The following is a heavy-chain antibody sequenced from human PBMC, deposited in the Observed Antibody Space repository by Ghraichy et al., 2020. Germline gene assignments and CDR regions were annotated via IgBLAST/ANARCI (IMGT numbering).Heavy chain of an antibody. V-gene: IGHV3-23*01. J-gene: IGHJ4*02. CDR3: AKKQLWLFRNLDF. CDR1: GFTFSNYA. Sequence: GGSLRLSCAASGFTFSNYALTWVRQAPGKGLEWISGISDSGGSTYYADSVKGRFTISRDNSKNTLYLQMSSLRGEDTARYYCAKKQLWLFRNLDFWGQGALVTVSS. D-gene: IGHD5-18*01. CDR2: ISDSGGST.